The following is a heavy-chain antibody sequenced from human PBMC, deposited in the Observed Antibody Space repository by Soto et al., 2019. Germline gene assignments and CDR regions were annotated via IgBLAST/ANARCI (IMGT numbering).Heavy chain of an antibody. D-gene: IGHD6-19*01. V-gene: IGHV1-8*01. Sequence: ASVKVSCKASGYTFTSYDINWVLQATGQGLEWMGWMNPNSGTTGYAQKFQGRVTMTRDTSISTVYMELSSLRSEDTALYYCASQPWLEGGSFDYWGQGTLVTVSS. CDR2: MNPNSGTT. CDR3: ASQPWLEGGSFDY. J-gene: IGHJ4*02. CDR1: GYTFTSYD.